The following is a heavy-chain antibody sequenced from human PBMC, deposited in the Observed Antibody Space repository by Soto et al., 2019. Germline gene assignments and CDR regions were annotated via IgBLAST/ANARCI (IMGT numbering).Heavy chain of an antibody. J-gene: IGHJ4*02. CDR3: AKDQSGQWLVYYFDY. CDR1: GFTFSSYG. Sequence: PGGSLRLSCAASGFTFSSYGMHWVRQAPGKGLEWVAVISYDGSNKYYADSVKGRFTISRDNSKNTLYLQMNSLRAEDTAVYYCAKDQSGQWLVYYFDYWGQGTLVTVSS. CDR2: ISYDGSNK. D-gene: IGHD6-19*01. V-gene: IGHV3-30*18.